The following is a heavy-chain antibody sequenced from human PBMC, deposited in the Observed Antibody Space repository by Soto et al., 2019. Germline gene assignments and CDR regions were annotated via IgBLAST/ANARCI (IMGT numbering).Heavy chain of an antibody. V-gene: IGHV3-30*18. CDR2: ISYDGSNK. J-gene: IGHJ6*02. D-gene: IGHD3-10*02. Sequence: QGQLVESGGGVVQPGTSLRLSCEASGFIFSRYVMHWVRQAPGKGLEWVAVISYDGSNKYYAESVKSRFIISRDKSENTLYLQMNSLRAEDTAVYYCAKDLWSGKPYYYYAMDVWGQGTTVTVSS. CDR1: GFIFSRYV. CDR3: AKDLWSGKPYYYYAMDV.